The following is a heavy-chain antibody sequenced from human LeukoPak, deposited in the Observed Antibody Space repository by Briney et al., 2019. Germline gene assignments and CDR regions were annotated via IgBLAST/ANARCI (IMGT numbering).Heavy chain of an antibody. CDR1: GGSISSSSYY. D-gene: IGHD1-26*01. V-gene: IGHV4-39*01. J-gene: IGHJ4*02. CDR2: IYYSGST. CDR3: ARLGHSVTYYVDHYYFDY. Sequence: NPSETLSLTCTVSGGSISSSSYYWGWIRQPPGKGLEWIGTIYYSGSTYYNPSLKNRVTISVDTSKNQLSLKLSSVTATDTAVYYCARLGHSVTYYVDHYYFDYWGQGTLVTVSS.